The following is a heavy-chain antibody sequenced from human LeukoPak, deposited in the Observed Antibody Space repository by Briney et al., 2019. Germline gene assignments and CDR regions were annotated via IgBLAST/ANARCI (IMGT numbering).Heavy chain of an antibody. CDR3: ARTIVVVIDAFDI. Sequence: SETLSLTCTVSGGSISSGSYYWSWIRQPAGKGLEWIGRIYTSGSTNYNPSLKSRVTISVDMSKNQFSLKLSSVTAADTAVYYCARTIVVVIDAFDIWGQGTMVTVSS. D-gene: IGHD3-22*01. V-gene: IGHV4-61*02. J-gene: IGHJ3*02. CDR1: GGSISSGSYY. CDR2: IYTSGST.